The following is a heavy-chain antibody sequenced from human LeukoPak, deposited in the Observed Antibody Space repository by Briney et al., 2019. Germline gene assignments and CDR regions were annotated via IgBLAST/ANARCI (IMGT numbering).Heavy chain of an antibody. V-gene: IGHV3-74*01. CDR2: INSDGSST. CDR1: GFTFSSYW. J-gene: IGHJ4*02. Sequence: GGSLRLSCAASGFTFSSYWMLWVRQAPGKGLVWVSRINSDGSSTSYADSVKGRFTISRDNAKNTLYLQMNSLRAEDTAVYYCARESLSSGWPRFDYWGQGTLVTVSS. CDR3: ARESLSSGWPRFDY. D-gene: IGHD6-19*01.